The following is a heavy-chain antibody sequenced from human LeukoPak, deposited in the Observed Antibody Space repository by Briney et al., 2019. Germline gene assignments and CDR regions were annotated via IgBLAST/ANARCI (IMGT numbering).Heavy chain of an antibody. CDR2: IKHDGSEK. J-gene: IGHJ4*02. Sequence: GGSLRLSCVGSGFTFSSYWMSWVRQVPGKGLEWVANIKHDGSEKYYVDSVKGRFTISRDDAKNSLNLQMNSLRAEDTAAYYCARGRLRDYWGQGTLVTVSS. CDR3: ARGRLRDY. CDR1: GFTFSSYW. D-gene: IGHD3-22*01. V-gene: IGHV3-7*01.